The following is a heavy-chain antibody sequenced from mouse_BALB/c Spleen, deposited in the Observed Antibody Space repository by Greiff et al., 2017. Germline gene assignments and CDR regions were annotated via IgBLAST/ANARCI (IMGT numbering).Heavy chain of an antibody. J-gene: IGHJ2*01. Sequence: SGAELVKPGASVKLSCTASGFNIKDTYMHWVKQRPEQGLEWIGRIDPANGNTKYDPKFQGKATITADTSSNTAYLQLSSLTSEDTAVYYCARRTMITFDYWGQGTTLTVSS. CDR1: GFNIKDTY. CDR2: IDPANGNT. CDR3: ARRTMITFDY. D-gene: IGHD2-4*01. V-gene: IGHV14-3*02.